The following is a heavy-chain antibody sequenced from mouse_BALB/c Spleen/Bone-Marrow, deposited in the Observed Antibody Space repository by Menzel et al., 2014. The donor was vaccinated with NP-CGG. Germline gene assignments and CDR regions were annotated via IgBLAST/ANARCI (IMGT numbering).Heavy chain of an antibody. V-gene: IGHV4-1*02. D-gene: IGHD1-1*01. J-gene: IGHJ1*01. CDR3: ARRYGSSYRHWYFDV. CDR2: INPDSSTI. Sequence: EVMLVESGGGLVQPGGSLKVSCAASGFDFSRFWMSWVRQAPGKGLEWIGEINPDSSTINYTPSLKDKFIISRDSAKNTLYLQMSKVRSEDTALYYCARRYGSSYRHWYFDVWGAGTTVTVSS. CDR1: GFDFSRFW.